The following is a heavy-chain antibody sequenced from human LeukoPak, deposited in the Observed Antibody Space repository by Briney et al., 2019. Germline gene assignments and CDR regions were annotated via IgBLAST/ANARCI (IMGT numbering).Heavy chain of an antibody. D-gene: IGHD2-2*01. CDR3: ARDIVVVPAAWYYFDY. CDR2: INPSGGST. CDR1: GYTFTSYY. Sequence: ASVKVSFKASGYTFTSYYMHWVRQAPGQGLEWMGIINPSGGSTSYAQKFQGRVTMTRDTSTSTVYMELSSLRSEDTAVYYCARDIVVVPAAWYYFDYWGQGTLVTVSS. V-gene: IGHV1-46*01. J-gene: IGHJ4*02.